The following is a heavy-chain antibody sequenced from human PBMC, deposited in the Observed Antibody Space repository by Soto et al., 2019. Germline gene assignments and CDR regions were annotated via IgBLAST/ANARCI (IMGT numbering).Heavy chain of an antibody. Sequence: EVQLLESGGGLVQPGESLRLSCAASGFTFSSYAMTWVRQAPGKGLEWVSSISGSGDYTYFADSVKGRFTISRDNSKDTLCLQMSSLRVEGTAIYYCAKDSRSHPQGWFDPWGQGTLVTVSS. J-gene: IGHJ5*02. CDR1: GFTFSSYA. D-gene: IGHD2-15*01. V-gene: IGHV3-23*01. CDR2: ISGSGDYT. CDR3: AKDSRSHPQGWFDP.